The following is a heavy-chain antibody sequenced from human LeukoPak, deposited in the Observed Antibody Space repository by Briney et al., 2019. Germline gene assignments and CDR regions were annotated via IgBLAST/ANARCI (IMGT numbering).Heavy chain of an antibody. D-gene: IGHD5-18*01. V-gene: IGHV3-33*01. Sequence: PGGSLRLSCAASGFSFSTYAMHWVRQAPGKGLEWVALIWHDASHTFYTDSVKGRFTISRDNSKNTVYLQMNSLGGEDTAVYYCARDTAMITDAFDIWGQGTMVTVSS. J-gene: IGHJ3*02. CDR1: GFSFSTYA. CDR2: IWHDASHT. CDR3: ARDTAMITDAFDI.